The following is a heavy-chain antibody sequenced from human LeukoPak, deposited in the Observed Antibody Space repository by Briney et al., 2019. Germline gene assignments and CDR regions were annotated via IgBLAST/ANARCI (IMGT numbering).Heavy chain of an antibody. V-gene: IGHV4-59*01. J-gene: IGHJ3*02. CDR1: GGSISSYY. Sequence: SETLSLTCTVSGGSISSYYWSWIRQPPGKGLEWIGYIYYSGSTNYNPSLKSRVTISVDTSKNPFSLKLSSVTAADTAVYYCARDQGVYGSGSYYSHAFDIWGQGTMVTVSS. CDR3: ARDQGVYGSGSYYSHAFDI. CDR2: IYYSGST. D-gene: IGHD3-10*01.